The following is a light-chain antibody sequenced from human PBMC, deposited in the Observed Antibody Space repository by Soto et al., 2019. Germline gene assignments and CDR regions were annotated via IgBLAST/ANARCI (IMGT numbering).Light chain of an antibody. CDR2: GAS. V-gene: IGKV3-20*01. CDR1: QSVSRNY. CDR3: QQYGSTPLT. Sequence: EIVLTQSPGTLSLSPGGRATLSCRASQSVSRNYVAWYQQKPGQSPRLHIYGASNRASGIPDRFSGSASGADFTLSIARLEPEDFAMYYCQQYGSTPLTFGGGTKVEIK. J-gene: IGKJ4*01.